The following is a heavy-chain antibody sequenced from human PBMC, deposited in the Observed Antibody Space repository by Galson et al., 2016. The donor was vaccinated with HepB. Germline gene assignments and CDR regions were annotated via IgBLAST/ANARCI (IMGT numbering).Heavy chain of an antibody. J-gene: IGHJ6*02. Sequence: SLRLSCAASEFTVSSKYMTWVRQAPGKGLEWVSVIHSGGATYYTDSVRRRFTISRDDLKNTLYLQMNNLRPEDTAVYYCAGFNWDDFGLDVWGQGTTVTVSS. CDR3: AGFNWDDFGLDV. CDR1: EFTVSSKY. V-gene: IGHV3-53*01. D-gene: IGHD1-1*01. CDR2: IHSGGAT.